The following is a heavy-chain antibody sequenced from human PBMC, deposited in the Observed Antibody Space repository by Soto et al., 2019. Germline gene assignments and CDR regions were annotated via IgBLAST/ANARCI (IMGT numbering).Heavy chain of an antibody. V-gene: IGHV1-46*01. Sequence: GASVKVSCKASGYTFTSYYMHWVRQAPGQGLEWMGIINPSGGSTSYAQKFQGRVTMTRDTSTSTVYMELSSLRSEDTAVYYCARVPAACCGGDCYSDYFQHWGQGTLVTSPQ. CDR1: GYTFTSYY. CDR3: ARVPAACCGGDCYSDYFQH. J-gene: IGHJ1*01. CDR2: INPSGGST. D-gene: IGHD2-21*02.